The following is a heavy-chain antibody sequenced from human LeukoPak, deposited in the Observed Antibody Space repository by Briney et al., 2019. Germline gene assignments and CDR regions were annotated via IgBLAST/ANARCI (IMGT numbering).Heavy chain of an antibody. Sequence: SVKVSCKASGGTFSSYAISWVRQAPGQGLEWMGGIIPIFGTANYAQKFQGRVTITTDESTSTAYMELSSLRSEDTAVYYCARDFPYCSSTSCYVDRGQGTLVTVSS. CDR3: ARDFPYCSSTSCYVD. CDR2: IIPIFGTA. V-gene: IGHV1-69*05. CDR1: GGTFSSYA. D-gene: IGHD2-2*01. J-gene: IGHJ4*02.